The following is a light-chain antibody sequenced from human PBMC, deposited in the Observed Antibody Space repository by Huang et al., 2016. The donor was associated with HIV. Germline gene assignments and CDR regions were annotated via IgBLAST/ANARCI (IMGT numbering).Light chain of an antibody. CDR3: HQYNNWLLS. V-gene: IGKV3-15*01. CDR2: GSS. J-gene: IGKJ4*01. Sequence: EIVMTQSPGTLSVSPGKRVTLSCRANRSVSTNLAWYQQRPGQAPRLLIYGSSTRAPGIPARFSGSGSGTDFSLTISSLQSEYFAVYYCHQYNNWLLSFGGGTRVDI. CDR1: RSVSTN.